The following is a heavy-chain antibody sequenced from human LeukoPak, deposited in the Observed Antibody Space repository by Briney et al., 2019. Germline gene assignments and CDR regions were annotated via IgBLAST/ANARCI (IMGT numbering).Heavy chain of an antibody. Sequence: PSQTLSLTCAVSVCSLSSGGYSWSWIRQPPGKDLECIGYIYHSGSTYYNPSLKSRVTISVDRSKNQFSLKLSSVTAADTAVYYCARVARYCSSTSCYLIFDYWGQGTLVTVSS. V-gene: IGHV4-30-2*01. D-gene: IGHD2-2*01. J-gene: IGHJ4*02. CDR2: IYHSGST. CDR1: VCSLSSGGYS. CDR3: ARVARYCSSTSCYLIFDY.